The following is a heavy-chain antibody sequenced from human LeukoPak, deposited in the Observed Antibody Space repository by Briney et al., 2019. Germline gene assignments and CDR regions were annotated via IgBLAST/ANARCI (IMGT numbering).Heavy chain of an antibody. CDR2: ISSSSSYI. V-gene: IGHV3-21*01. D-gene: IGHD5-24*01. CDR3: ARDGYTNGGFDY. Sequence: GGSLRLSCAASGFTFSSYSMNWVRQSPGQGLEWVSSISSSSSYIYYADSVKGRFTISRDNAKNSLYLQMNSLRAEDTAVYYCARDGYTNGGFDYWGQGTLVTVSS. J-gene: IGHJ4*02. CDR1: GFTFSSYS.